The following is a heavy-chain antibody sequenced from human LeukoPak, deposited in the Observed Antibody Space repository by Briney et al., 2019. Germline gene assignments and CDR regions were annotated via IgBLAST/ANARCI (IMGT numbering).Heavy chain of an antibody. Sequence: PSETLSLTCTVSGGSISSGGYYWSWIRQPPGKGLEWIGYIYHSGSTYYNPSLKSRVTISVDRSKNQFSLKLSSVTAADTAVYYCARGVGTIFALGEPQYYFDYWGQGTLVTVSS. CDR2: IYHSGST. V-gene: IGHV4-30-2*01. J-gene: IGHJ4*02. CDR1: GGSISSGGYY. D-gene: IGHD3-3*01. CDR3: ARGVGTIFALGEPQYYFDY.